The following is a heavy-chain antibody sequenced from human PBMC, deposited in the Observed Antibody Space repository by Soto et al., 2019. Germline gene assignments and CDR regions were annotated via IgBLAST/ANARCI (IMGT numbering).Heavy chain of an antibody. CDR3: AKDFLGNDYGLDP. CDR1: GFSFSNHA. D-gene: IGHD5-12*01. CDR2: ISFDAGII. J-gene: IGHJ5*02. V-gene: IGHV3-30*18. Sequence: QEQLVESGGGLVQPGKSLRLSCVASGFSFSNHAMHWIRQAPGKGLEWVAMISFDAGIINYAASVKGRFTISRDNSRHTVFLQMNSLRREDTAAYYCAKDFLGNDYGLDPWGQGTLVTVSS.